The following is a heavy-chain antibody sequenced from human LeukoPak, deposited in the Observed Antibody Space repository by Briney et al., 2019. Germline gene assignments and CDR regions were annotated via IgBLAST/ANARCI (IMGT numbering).Heavy chain of an antibody. D-gene: IGHD5-18*01. Sequence: GGSLRLSCAASGFTFSSYEMNWVRQAPGKGLEGVSYISSSGSTIYYADSVKGRFTISRDNAKNSLYLQMNSLRAEDTAVYYCAALDTAMADYYYYGMDVWGQGTTVTVSS. CDR2: ISSSGSTI. J-gene: IGHJ6*02. CDR3: AALDTAMADYYYYGMDV. V-gene: IGHV3-48*03. CDR1: GFTFSSYE.